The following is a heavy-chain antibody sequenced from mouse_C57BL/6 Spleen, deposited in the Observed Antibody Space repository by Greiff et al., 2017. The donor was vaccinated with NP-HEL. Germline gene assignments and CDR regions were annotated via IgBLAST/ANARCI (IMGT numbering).Heavy chain of an antibody. D-gene: IGHD1-1*01. CDR3: ARAGSSYVDAMDY. CDR2: INYDGSST. Sequence: EVNLVESEGGLVQPGSSMKLSCTASGFTFSDYYMAWVRQVPEKGLEWVANINYDGSSTYYLDSLKSRFIISRDNAKNILYLQMSSLKSEDTATYYCARAGSSYVDAMDYWGQGTSVTVSS. CDR1: GFTFSDYY. V-gene: IGHV5-16*01. J-gene: IGHJ4*01.